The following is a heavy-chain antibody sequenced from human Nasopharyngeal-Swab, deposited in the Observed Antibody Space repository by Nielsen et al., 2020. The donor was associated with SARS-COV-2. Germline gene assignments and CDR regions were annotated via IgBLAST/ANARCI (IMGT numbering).Heavy chain of an antibody. J-gene: IGHJ1*01. CDR1: GYTFIDFD. CDR2: MSPNSGNT. D-gene: IGHD1-26*01. CDR3: ARGLGAPSSVWH. V-gene: IGHV1-8*01. Sequence: ASVKVSCKASGYTFIDFDINWVRQATGQGLEWVGSMSPNSGNTGYAEKFEGRVTMTRNIATNTAYMELTSLGFEDTAVYYCARGLGAPSSVWHWGPGTQVSVSS.